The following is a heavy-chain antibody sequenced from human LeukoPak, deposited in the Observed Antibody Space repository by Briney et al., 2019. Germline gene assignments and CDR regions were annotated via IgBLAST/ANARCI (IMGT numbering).Heavy chain of an antibody. V-gene: IGHV3-23*01. D-gene: IGHD6-6*01. CDR1: GFTFSSYA. CDR2: ISGSGGST. Sequence: PGGSLRLSCAASGFTFSSYAMSWVRQAPGKGVEWVSAISGSGGSTYYADSVKGGFTISRDNSKNPLYLQMNSLRAEDTAVYYCAKDVASSRENVWGQGTTVTVSS. CDR3: AKDVASSRENV. J-gene: IGHJ6*02.